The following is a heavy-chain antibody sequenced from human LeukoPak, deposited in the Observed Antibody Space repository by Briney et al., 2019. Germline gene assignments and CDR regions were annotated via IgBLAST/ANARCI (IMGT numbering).Heavy chain of an antibody. J-gene: IGHJ4*02. CDR2: ISWNGGST. Sequence: GGSLRLSCAASGFTFDDYGMSWVRQVPGKGLEWVSGISWNGGSTDYVDSVKGRFTISRDNAKNSLYLQMYSLGAADTALYYCATRYGSTWYYFHYWGQGTLVTVSS. CDR3: ATRYGSTWYYFHY. V-gene: IGHV3-20*04. CDR1: GFTFDDYG. D-gene: IGHD6-13*01.